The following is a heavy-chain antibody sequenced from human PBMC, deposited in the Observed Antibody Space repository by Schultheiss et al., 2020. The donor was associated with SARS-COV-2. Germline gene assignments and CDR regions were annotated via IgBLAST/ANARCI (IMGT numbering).Heavy chain of an antibody. CDR1: GFTFSSYS. CDR3: ARGEPLVGATTLLDY. Sequence: GGSLRLSCAASGFTFSSYSMNWVRQAPGKGLEWVSYISSSSSTIYYADSVKGRFTISRDNAKNSLYLQMNSLRAEDTAVYYCARGEPLVGATTLLDYWGQGTLVTVSS. D-gene: IGHD1-26*01. V-gene: IGHV3-48*04. CDR2: ISSSSSTI. J-gene: IGHJ4*02.